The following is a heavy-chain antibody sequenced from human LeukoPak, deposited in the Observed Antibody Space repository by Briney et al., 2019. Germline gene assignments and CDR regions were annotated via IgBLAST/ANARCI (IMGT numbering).Heavy chain of an antibody. CDR1: GFTFSSYA. D-gene: IGHD3-10*01. CDR2: ISYDGSSK. J-gene: IGHJ4*02. V-gene: IGHV3-30*04. Sequence: GGSLRLSCAASGFTFSSYAMHWVRQASGKGLEWVAVISYDGSSKNYADSVKGRFTISRDSSKNTLYLQMNSLRAEDTAVYYCARGSMVRGDIQPLDYWGQGTLVSVSS. CDR3: ARGSMVRGDIQPLDY.